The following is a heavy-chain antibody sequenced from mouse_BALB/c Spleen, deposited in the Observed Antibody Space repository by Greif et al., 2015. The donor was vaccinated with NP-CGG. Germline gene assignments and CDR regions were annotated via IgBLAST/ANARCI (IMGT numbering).Heavy chain of an antibody. V-gene: IGHV1-80*01. CDR3: ARGDYGPSWFAY. J-gene: IGHJ3*01. Sequence: VQLQESGAELVRPGSSVKISCKASGYAFSSYWMNWVKQRPGQGLEWIGQIYPGDGDTNYNGKFKGKATLTADKSSSTAYMQLSSLTSEDSAVYFCARGDYGPSWFAYWGQGTLVTVSA. CDR1: GYAFSSYW. CDR2: IYPGDGDT. D-gene: IGHD1-1*02.